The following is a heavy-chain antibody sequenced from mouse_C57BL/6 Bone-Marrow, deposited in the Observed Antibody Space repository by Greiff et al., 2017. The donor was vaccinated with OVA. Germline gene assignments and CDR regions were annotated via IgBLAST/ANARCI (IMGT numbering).Heavy chain of an antibody. CDR3: TRGYSNYYAMDY. Sequence: QVQLQQSGAELVRPGASVTLSCKASGYTFTDYEMHWVKQTPVHGLEWIGAIHPETGGTAYNQKFKGKAILTADKSSSTAYMELRRLTSEDSAVYDCTRGYSNYYAMDYWGQGTAVTVSA. V-gene: IGHV1-15*01. D-gene: IGHD2-5*01. CDR1: GYTFTDYE. J-gene: IGHJ4*01. CDR2: IHPETGGT.